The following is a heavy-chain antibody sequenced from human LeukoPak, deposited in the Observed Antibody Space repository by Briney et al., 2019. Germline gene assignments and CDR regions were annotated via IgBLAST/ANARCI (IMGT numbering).Heavy chain of an antibody. CDR2: ISSSSNTI. CDR1: GFTFSSYN. V-gene: IGHV3-48*01. CDR3: ASGQFTVTTLY. D-gene: IGHD4-17*01. J-gene: IGHJ4*02. Sequence: GGSLRLSCAASGFTFSSYNMNWVRQAPGKGLEWVSYISSSSNTIYYADSVKGRFTISRDNASNSLYLQMNSLRAEDTAVYYCASGQFTVTTLYWGQGTLVTVSS.